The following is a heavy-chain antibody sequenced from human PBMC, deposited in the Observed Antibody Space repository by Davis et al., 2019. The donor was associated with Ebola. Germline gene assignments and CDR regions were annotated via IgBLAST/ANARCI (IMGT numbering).Heavy chain of an antibody. V-gene: IGHV4-61*01. J-gene: IGHJ3*02. D-gene: IGHD2-2*01. CDR3: ARAEPRVVPAENGAFDI. Sequence: PGGSLRLSCTVSGGSVSSGSYYWSWIRQPPGKGLEWIGYIYYSGSTNYNPSLKSRVTISVDTSKNQFSLKLSSVTAADTAVYYCARAEPRVVPAENGAFDIWGQGTMVTVSS. CDR2: IYYSGST. CDR1: GGSVSSGSYY.